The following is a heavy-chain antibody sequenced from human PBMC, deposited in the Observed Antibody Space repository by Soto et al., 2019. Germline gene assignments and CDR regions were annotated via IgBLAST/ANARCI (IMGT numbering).Heavy chain of an antibody. CDR2: INPKSGGT. V-gene: IGHV1-2*04. J-gene: IGHJ6*01. D-gene: IGHD2-8*01. CDR1: GYSFTDYH. Sequence: ASVKVPCKASGYSFTDYHIHWVRQAPGQGLEWLGRINPKSGGTSTAQKFQGWVTMTTGTSISTASMELTRLTSDDTAIYYCARGDSTDCSNGVCSFFYNHDMDVWGQGTTATVSS. CDR3: ARGDSTDCSNGVCSFFYNHDMDV.